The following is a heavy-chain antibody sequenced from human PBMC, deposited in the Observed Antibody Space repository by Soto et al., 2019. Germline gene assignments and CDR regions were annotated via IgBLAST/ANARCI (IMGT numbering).Heavy chain of an antibody. D-gene: IGHD6-13*01. V-gene: IGHV1-8*01. J-gene: IGHJ4*02. CDR1: GYTFTSYD. CDR2: MNPNSGNT. Sequence: QVQLVQSGAEVKKPGASVKVSCKASGYTFTSYDINWVRQATGQGLEWMRWMNPNSGNTGYAQKFQGRVTMTMNTSISTAYMELSSLRSEDTAVYYCAREHSSSWRFDYWGQGTLVTVSS. CDR3: AREHSSSWRFDY.